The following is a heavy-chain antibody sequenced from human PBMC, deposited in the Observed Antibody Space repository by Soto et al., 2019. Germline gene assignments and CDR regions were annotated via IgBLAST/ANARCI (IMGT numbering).Heavy chain of an antibody. J-gene: IGHJ6*02. Sequence: QVQLVESGGGVVQPGRSLRLSCAASGFTFSSYGMHWVRQAPGKGLEWVALISYDGSKKYYADSVKGQFTISRDNSKNTLYLQMNSLRVEDTAVYYCAKDRGTLLAFYYGMDVWGHGTTVTASS. D-gene: IGHD3-3*01. CDR2: ISYDGSKK. CDR3: AKDRGTLLAFYYGMDV. CDR1: GFTFSSYG. V-gene: IGHV3-30*18.